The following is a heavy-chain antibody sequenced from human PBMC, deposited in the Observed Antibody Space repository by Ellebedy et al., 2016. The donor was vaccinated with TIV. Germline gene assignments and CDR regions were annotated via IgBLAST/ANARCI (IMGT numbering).Heavy chain of an antibody. CDR1: GFTFSSYT. CDR3: AKDLGFAMDV. CDR2: ISSSSNSM. D-gene: IGHD2-15*01. Sequence: GESLKISCAASGFTFSSYTMNWVRQAPGKGLEWVSSISSSSNSMYYADSLRGRFTVSRDNSGNTAYLHMSSLRVEDTAVYYCAKDLGFAMDVWGQGTTVTVSS. V-gene: IGHV3-21*01. J-gene: IGHJ6*02.